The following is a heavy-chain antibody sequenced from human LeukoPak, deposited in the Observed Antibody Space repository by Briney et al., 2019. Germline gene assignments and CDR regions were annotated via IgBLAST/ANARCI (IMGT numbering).Heavy chain of an antibody. CDR3: ATSRDAPMGT. V-gene: IGHV3-7*01. J-gene: IGHJ4*02. Sequence: GGSLRLSCAASGFTSGFTFSNYWMSWVRQAPGKGLEWVANIKEDGSAEFYVDSVKGRFTISRDNAKNSLYLQMNSLRAEDTAVYYCATSRDAPMGTGGQGTLVTVSS. CDR1: GFTFSNYW. D-gene: IGHD5-18*01. CDR2: IKEDGSAE.